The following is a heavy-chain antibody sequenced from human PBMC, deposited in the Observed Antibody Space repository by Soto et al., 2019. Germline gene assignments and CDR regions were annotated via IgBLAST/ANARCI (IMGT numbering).Heavy chain of an antibody. CDR3: ARAGGTSYPHSRRFDD. D-gene: IGHD1-7*01. V-gene: IGHV3-30*09. CDR1: GFTLSSYA. Sequence: QVQLVESGGGVVQPGESLRLSCEASGFTLSSYAMHWVRQAPGKGLEWVALLSYDASEKYYADSARGRFAISRDSSKTTLYLQMNSLRIEYTAMYYCARAGGTSYPHSRRFDDWGQGTLVIVSS. CDR2: LSYDASEK. J-gene: IGHJ4*02.